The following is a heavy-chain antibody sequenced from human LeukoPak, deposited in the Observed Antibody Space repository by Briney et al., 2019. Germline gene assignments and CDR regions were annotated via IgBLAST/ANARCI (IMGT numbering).Heavy chain of an antibody. V-gene: IGHV1-18*01. CDR3: AREEPGIAVAGIDY. CDR2: ISAYNGNT. J-gene: IGHJ4*02. Sequence: ASVKVSCKASGYTFTSYGISWVRQAPGQGLEWMGWISAYNGNTHYAQKFQGRVTMATDTSTNTVYMELRSLRSDDTAVYYCAREEPGIAVAGIDYWGQGTLVTVSS. CDR1: GYTFTSYG. D-gene: IGHD6-19*01.